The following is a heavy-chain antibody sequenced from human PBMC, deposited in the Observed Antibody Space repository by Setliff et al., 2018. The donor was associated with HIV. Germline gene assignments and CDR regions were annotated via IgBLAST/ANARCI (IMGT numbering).Heavy chain of an antibody. J-gene: IGHJ4*02. CDR3: ATPLGGAFDS. CDR2: INPSGGRT. D-gene: IGHD3-16*01. CDR1: GYTFTSYY. Sequence: APVKVSCKASGYTFTSYYMHWVRQAPGQGLEWMGIINPSGGRTTYTKNFQGRVTMTRDTSTNTVYLELSSLRSEDTAMYYCATPLGGAFDSWGQGTLVTVSS. V-gene: IGHV1-46*01.